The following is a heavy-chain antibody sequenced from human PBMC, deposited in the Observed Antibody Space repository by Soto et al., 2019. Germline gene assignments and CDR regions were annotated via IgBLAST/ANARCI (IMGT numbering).Heavy chain of an antibody. J-gene: IGHJ5*02. CDR2: ITGGGGTA. Sequence: VQLSESGGGLVQPGGSLRLSCAASGFTFSNYVMTWVRQAPGTGLEWVCAITGGGGTAYYADSAKGRVSISRDNSKNTLYVQMNSLRAEDTAVYYCAKVDDSNGWGVCSWGQGSLVTVSS. CDR3: AKVDDSNGWGVCS. V-gene: IGHV3-23*01. CDR1: GFTFSNYV. D-gene: IGHD3-16*01.